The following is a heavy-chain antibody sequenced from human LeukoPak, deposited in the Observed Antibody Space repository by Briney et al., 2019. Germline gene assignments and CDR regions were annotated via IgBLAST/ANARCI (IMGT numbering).Heavy chain of an antibody. J-gene: IGHJ4*02. D-gene: IGHD1-26*01. CDR3: AHGVGATTPFDY. V-gene: IGHV1-18*01. CDR2: IGAYNGNT. CDR1: GYTFTSYG. Sequence: ASVKVSCKASGYTFTSYGISWVRRAPGQGLEWMGWIGAYNGNTNYAQKLQGRVTMTTDTSTSTAYMELRSLRSDDTAVYYCAHGVGATTPFDYWGQGTLVTVSS.